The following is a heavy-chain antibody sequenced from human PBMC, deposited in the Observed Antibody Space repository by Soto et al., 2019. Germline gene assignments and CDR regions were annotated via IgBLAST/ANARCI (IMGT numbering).Heavy chain of an antibody. D-gene: IGHD5-12*01. CDR1: GFTFSNAW. CDR3: STVTVATIGGAYSYYGMAV. V-gene: IGHV3-15*07. CDR2: IKSKTDGGTT. Sequence: PGGSLRLSCAASGFTFSNAWMNWVRQAPGKGLEWVGRIKSKTDGGTTDYAAPVKGRFTISRDDSKNTLYLQMNSLKTEDTAVYYCSTVTVATIGGAYSYYGMAVWGEGATVTVCS. J-gene: IGHJ6*04.